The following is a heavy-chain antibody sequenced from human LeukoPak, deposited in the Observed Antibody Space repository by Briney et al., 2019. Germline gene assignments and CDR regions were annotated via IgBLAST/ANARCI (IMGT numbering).Heavy chain of an antibody. CDR2: ISSSSTYI. CDR3: ATDGAGFDT. CDR1: GFTFSTYS. J-gene: IGHJ5*02. Sequence: GGSLRLSCAASGFTFSTYSMNWVRQAPGQGLEWVSSISSSSTYIYYADSVKGRFTISRDNAKNSLYLQMNNLRAEDTAVYYCATDGAGFDTWGQGVLVTVSS. V-gene: IGHV3-21*04.